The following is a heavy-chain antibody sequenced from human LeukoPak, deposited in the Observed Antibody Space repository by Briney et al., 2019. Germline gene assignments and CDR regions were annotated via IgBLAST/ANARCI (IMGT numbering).Heavy chain of an antibody. J-gene: IGHJ6*04. CDR1: GYAFTGYY. CDR3: ARGGSRRGYSGYEGHYYGTDV. D-gene: IGHD5-12*01. V-gene: IGHV1-2*04. CDR2: INPNSGGT. Sequence: GASVKVSCKASGYAFTGYYMHWVRQAPGQGLEWMGWINPNSGGTNYAQKFQGWVTMTRDTSISTAYMELSGLRSDDTAVYYCARGGSRRGYSGYEGHYYGTDVWGKGTTVTVSS.